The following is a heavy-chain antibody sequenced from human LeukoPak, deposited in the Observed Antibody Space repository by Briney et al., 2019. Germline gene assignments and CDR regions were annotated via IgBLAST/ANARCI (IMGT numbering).Heavy chain of an antibody. D-gene: IGHD1-26*01. V-gene: IGHV4-59*08. Sequence: SETLSLTCTVSGGSISSYYWSWIRQPPGKGLEWIGYIYHTGTTRYNPSLNSRVTISVETSKNQFSLRLNSVTAADTAIYYCARLDSGDHGNIPHWGQGTLVIVSS. CDR1: GGSISSYY. CDR3: ARLDSGDHGNIPH. J-gene: IGHJ1*01. CDR2: IYHTGTT.